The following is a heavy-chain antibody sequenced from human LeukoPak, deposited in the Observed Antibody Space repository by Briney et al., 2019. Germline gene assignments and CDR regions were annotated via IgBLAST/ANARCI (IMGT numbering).Heavy chain of an antibody. CDR3: AREPIWFGELPYYFDY. J-gene: IGHJ4*02. Sequence: EASVKVSCKASGGAFSSYAISWVRQAPGQGLEWMGGIIPIFGTANYAQKFQGRVTITADESTSTAYMELSSLRSEDTAVYYWAREPIWFGELPYYFDYWGQGTLVTVSS. V-gene: IGHV1-69*01. D-gene: IGHD3-10*01. CDR2: IIPIFGTA. CDR1: GGAFSSYA.